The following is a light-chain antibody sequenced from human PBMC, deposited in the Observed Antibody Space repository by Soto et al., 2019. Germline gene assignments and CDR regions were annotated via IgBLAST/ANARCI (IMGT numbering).Light chain of an antibody. V-gene: IGKV3-11*01. CDR1: QSVSSY. CDR3: QQRSNCST. CDR2: DAS. Sequence: EIMLTQSPGTLSLSPRERATLSCRASQSVSSYVAWYQQKPGQAPRLLIYDASTSATGIPARLSGSGSGTDFTLTLSSLEPEDFAVYYCQQRSNCSTFGGGTKVVIK. J-gene: IGKJ4*01.